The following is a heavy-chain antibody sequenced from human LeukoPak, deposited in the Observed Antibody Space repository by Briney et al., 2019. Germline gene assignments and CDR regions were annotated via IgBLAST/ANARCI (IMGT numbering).Heavy chain of an antibody. CDR1: GYTFTSYA. D-gene: IGHD5-18*01. CDR3: AYTAYSYGFDY. Sequence: RASVKVPCKASGYTFTSYAMNWVRQAPGQGLEWMGWINTNTGNPTYAQGFTGRFVFSLDTSVSTAYLQISSLKAEDTAVYYCAYTAYSYGFDYWGQGTLVTVSS. V-gene: IGHV7-4-1*02. J-gene: IGHJ4*02. CDR2: INTNTGNP.